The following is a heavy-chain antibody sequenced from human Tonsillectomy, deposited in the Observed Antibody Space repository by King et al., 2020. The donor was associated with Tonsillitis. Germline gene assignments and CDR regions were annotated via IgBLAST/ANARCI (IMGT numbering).Heavy chain of an antibody. D-gene: IGHD6-6*01. CDR2: IYYSGNT. CDR3: ARQRQLDHYYYYYYMDG. V-gene: IGHV4-39*01. CDR1: GGSISSSSYY. Sequence: QLQESGPGLVKPSETLSLTCTVSGGSISSSSYYWGWIRQPPGKGLEWIGHIYYSGNTYYNPSLKSRVTISVHTSTNQFSLKPNSVTAADTAVYYCARQRQLDHYYYYYYMDGWGKGTPVPVPS. J-gene: IGHJ6*03.